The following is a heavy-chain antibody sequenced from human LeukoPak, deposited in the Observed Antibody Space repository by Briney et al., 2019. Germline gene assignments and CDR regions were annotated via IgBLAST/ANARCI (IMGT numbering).Heavy chain of an antibody. V-gene: IGHV4-59*01. J-gene: IGHJ6*04. CDR2: IYYSGST. CDR1: GGSISSYF. CDR3: ARDRLGNYYYYGMDV. Sequence: SETLSLTCTVSGGSISSYFWSWIRQPPGKGLEWIGYIYYSGSTNYNPSLKSRVTISVDTSKNQFSLKLSSVTAADTAVYYCARDRLGNYYYYGMDVWGKGTTVTVSS. D-gene: IGHD6-19*01.